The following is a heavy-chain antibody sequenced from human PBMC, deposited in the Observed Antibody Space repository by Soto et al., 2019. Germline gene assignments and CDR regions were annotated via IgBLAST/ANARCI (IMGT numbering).Heavy chain of an antibody. V-gene: IGHV1-2*04. CDR2: INPNSGGT. Sequence: QVQLVQSGAEVKKPGASVKVSCKASGYTFTGYYMHWVRQAPGQGLEWMGWINPNSGGTNYAQKFQGWVTMTRDTSISTAYMELSRLRSDDTAVYYCARAHIVVVPVAIGLYGMDVWGQGTTVTVSS. J-gene: IGHJ6*02. D-gene: IGHD2-2*01. CDR3: ARAHIVVVPVAIGLYGMDV. CDR1: GYTFTGYY.